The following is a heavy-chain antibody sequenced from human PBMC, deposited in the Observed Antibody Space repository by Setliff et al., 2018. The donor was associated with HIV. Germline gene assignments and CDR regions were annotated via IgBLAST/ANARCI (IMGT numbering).Heavy chain of an antibody. V-gene: IGHV1-2*02. CDR1: GYTFTEFY. J-gene: IGHJ4*02. CDR2: IYPNTGGT. Sequence: ASVKVSCKASGYTFTEFYVHWVRQAPGEGLEWIGWIYPNTGGTNYAQKFQGRVTMTRDTSIRTAYMELSSLRSDDTALYFCARAYFGSGIYYWGQGTLVTVSS. D-gene: IGHD3-10*01. CDR3: ARAYFGSGIYY.